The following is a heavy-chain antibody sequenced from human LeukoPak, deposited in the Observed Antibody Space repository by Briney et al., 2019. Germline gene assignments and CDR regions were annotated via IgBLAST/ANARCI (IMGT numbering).Heavy chain of an antibody. CDR1: GFSLSSYW. J-gene: IGHJ4*02. V-gene: IGHV3-7*01. CDR3: ARDGGVGAPLFDY. D-gene: IGHD1-26*01. CDR2: IKQDGSEQ. Sequence: AGGSLRLSCAASGFSLSSYWMTWVRQAPGKGLEWVANIKQDGSEQYYVDSVKGRFTISRDNAKNSLYLQMNRLRAEDPAVYYCARDGGVGAPLFDYWGQGTLVTVSS.